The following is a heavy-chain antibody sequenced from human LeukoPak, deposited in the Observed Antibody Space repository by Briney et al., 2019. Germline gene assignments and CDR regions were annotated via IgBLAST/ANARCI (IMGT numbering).Heavy chain of an antibody. CDR1: GFTFSNAW. Sequence: GGSLRLSCAASGFTFSNAWMSWVRQAPGKGLEWVGRIKSKTDGGTTDYAAPVKGRFTISRDDSKNTLYLQMNSLKTEDTAVYYCTNSVRVFGVVIHWGQGTLVTVSS. D-gene: IGHD3-3*01. CDR2: IKSKTDGGTT. CDR3: TNSVRVFGVVIH. V-gene: IGHV3-15*01. J-gene: IGHJ4*02.